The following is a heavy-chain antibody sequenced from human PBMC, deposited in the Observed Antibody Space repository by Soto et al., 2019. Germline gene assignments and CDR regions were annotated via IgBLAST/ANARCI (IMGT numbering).Heavy chain of an antibody. D-gene: IGHD7-27*01. CDR1: GGTFSSYA. J-gene: IGHJ2*01. CDR2: IIPIFGTA. Sequence: QVQLVQSGAEVKKPGSSVKVSCKASGGTFSSYAISWVRQAPGQGLEWMGGIIPIFGTANYAQKFQGRVMITADESTSTAYMELSSLRSEDTAVYYCARDPVHAGDAAHWYFDLWGRGTLVTVSS. CDR3: ARDPVHAGDAAHWYFDL. V-gene: IGHV1-69*01.